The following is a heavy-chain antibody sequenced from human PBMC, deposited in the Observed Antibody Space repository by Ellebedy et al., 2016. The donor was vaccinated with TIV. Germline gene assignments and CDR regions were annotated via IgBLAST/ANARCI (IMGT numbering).Heavy chain of an antibody. J-gene: IGHJ3*02. CDR3: ARDPVGVGPAFDI. CDR1: GLTFSSHA. V-gene: IGHV3-23*01. Sequence: PGGSLRLSCAASGLTFSSHAMSWVRQAPGKGLEWVSSITESGGNTYYAASVKGRFTISRDNSKNTLYLQMNSLRAEDTAVYYCARDPVGVGPAFDIWGQGTMVTVSS. CDR2: ITESGGNT. D-gene: IGHD4-23*01.